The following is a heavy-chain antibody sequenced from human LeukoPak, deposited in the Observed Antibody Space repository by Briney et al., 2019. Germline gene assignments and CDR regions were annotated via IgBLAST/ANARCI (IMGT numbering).Heavy chain of an antibody. CDR2: IYYSGST. J-gene: IGHJ4*02. CDR1: GGSISSYY. CDR3: ARRDSSGYYVY. Sequence: PSETLSLTCTVSGGSISSYYWSWIRQPPGKGLEWIGYIYYSGSTNYNPSLKSQVTISVDTSKNQFSLKLSSVTAADTAVYYCARRDSSGYYVYWGQGTLVTVSS. D-gene: IGHD3-22*01. V-gene: IGHV4-59*08.